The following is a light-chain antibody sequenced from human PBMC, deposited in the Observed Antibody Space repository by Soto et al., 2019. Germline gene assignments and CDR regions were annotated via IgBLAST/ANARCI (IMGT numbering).Light chain of an antibody. CDR3: QSYDRTLRGYV. CDR1: SSNIGAGYD. V-gene: IGLV1-40*01. Sequence: QSVLTQPPSVSGAPGQRVTISCTGSSSNIGAGYDVHWYQQFPGTAPKLLIYGNDNRPSGVPDRFSGSKSASSASLAITGVQAEDEGDYYCQSYDRTLRGYVFGTGTKVTVL. J-gene: IGLJ1*01. CDR2: GND.